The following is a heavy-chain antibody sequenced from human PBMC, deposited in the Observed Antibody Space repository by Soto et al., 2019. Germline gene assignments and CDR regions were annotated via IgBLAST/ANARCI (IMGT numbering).Heavy chain of an antibody. J-gene: IGHJ5*02. CDR1: GGSFSGFY. D-gene: IGHD3-3*01. V-gene: IGHV4-34*01. CDR2: INHSGST. Sequence: SETLSLTCAVYGGSFSGFYWSWIRQPPGKGLEWIGEINHSGSTNYNPSLKSRVTISVDTSKNQFSLELSSVTAADTAVYYCARGRSAPIRYTWFVPWGQGTLVTVSS. CDR3: ARGRSAPIRYTWFVP.